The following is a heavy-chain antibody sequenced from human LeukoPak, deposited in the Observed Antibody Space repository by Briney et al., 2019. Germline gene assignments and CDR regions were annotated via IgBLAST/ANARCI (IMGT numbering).Heavy chain of an antibody. Sequence: PSETLSLTCTVSGGSISSYFWSWIRQPPGKGLEWIGYISYSGSTNYNPSLKSRVTISVDTSKSQFSLKLSSVTAADTAVYYCARETPRGVVPARENWFDPWGQGTLVTVSS. CDR1: GGSISSYF. J-gene: IGHJ5*02. V-gene: IGHV4-59*01. CDR2: ISYSGST. CDR3: ARETPRGVVPARENWFDP. D-gene: IGHD2-2*01.